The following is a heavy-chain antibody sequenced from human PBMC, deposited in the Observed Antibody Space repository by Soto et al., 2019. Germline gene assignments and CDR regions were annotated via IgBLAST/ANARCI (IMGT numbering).Heavy chain of an antibody. D-gene: IGHD1-1*01. CDR3: ASTTHFCQLRALIYDY. CDR2: IYSGGST. J-gene: IGHJ4*02. Sequence: EVQLVESGGGLVQPGGSLRLSCAASGFTVSSNYMSWVRQAPGKGLEWVSVIYSGGSTYYADSVKGRFTISRDNSKNTLYLQTNSLRAEDTAVYYCASTTHFCQLRALIYDYWGQGTLVTVSS. V-gene: IGHV3-66*01. CDR1: GFTVSSNY.